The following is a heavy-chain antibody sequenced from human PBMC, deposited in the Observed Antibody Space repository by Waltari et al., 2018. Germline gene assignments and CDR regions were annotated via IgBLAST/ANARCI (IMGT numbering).Heavy chain of an antibody. CDR3: ASGPYDGSGRGWFDP. CDR1: GYTFTGYY. CDR2: VNPNSGGT. D-gene: IGHD3-10*01. J-gene: IGHJ5*02. V-gene: IGHV1-2*02. Sequence: QVQLVQSGAEVKKPGASVKVSCKASGYTFTGYYMHWVRQAPGQGLEWMGWVNPNSGGTNYAQKFQGRVTRTRDTSISTAYMELSRLRSDDTAVYYCASGPYDGSGRGWFDPWGQGTLVIVSS.